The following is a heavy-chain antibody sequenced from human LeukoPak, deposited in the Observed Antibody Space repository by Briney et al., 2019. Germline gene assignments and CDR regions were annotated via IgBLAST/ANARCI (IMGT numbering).Heavy chain of an antibody. CDR1: GYTFTGYY. Sequence: AAVKVSCKASGYTFTGYYMHWVRQAPGQGLEWRGWINPNSGGTNYAQKFQGRVTMTRDTSISTAYMELSRLRSDDTAVYYCAREGGSYYYDSSGYYYVAYWGQGTLVTVSS. CDR3: AREGGSYYYDSSGYYYVAY. J-gene: IGHJ4*02. V-gene: IGHV1-2*02. CDR2: INPNSGGT. D-gene: IGHD3-22*01.